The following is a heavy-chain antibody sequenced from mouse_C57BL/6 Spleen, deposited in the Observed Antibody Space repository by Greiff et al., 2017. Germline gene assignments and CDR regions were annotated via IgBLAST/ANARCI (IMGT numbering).Heavy chain of an antibody. CDR1: GYTFTEYT. V-gene: IGHV1-62-2*01. J-gene: IGHJ2*01. D-gene: IGHD2-4*01. CDR2: FYPGSGSI. Sequence: VQLQQSGAELVKPGASVKLSCKASGYTFTEYTIHWVKQRSGQGLEWIGWFYPGSGSIKYNEKFKDKATLTADKSSSTVYMELSRLTSEDSAVYLCAKHEDLYDYDGYLDYWGQGTTLTVSA. CDR3: AKHEDLYDYDGYLDY.